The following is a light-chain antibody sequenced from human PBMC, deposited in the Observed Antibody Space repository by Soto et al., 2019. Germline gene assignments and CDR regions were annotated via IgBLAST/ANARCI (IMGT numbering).Light chain of an antibody. CDR1: QSISSW. Sequence: DIQMTQSPSTLSASVGDRVSITCRASQSISSWLAWYQQKPGKAPELLIYTASSLESGVPSRFSGSGSGTEFTLTISSLQPHDFATYYCQQYYSYPYPFGQGTRLEIK. CDR2: TAS. V-gene: IGKV1-5*03. J-gene: IGKJ2*01. CDR3: QQYYSYPYP.